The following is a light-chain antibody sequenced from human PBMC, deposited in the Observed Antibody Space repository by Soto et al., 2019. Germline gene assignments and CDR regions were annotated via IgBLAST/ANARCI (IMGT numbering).Light chain of an antibody. CDR1: QSVSSSY. CDR2: GAS. J-gene: IGKJ1*01. CDR3: QQYGGSPTWK. Sequence: EIVLTQSPGTLSLSPGERATLSCRASQSVSSSYLAWYQHKPGQAPRLLIHGASIRATGIPDRFSGSGSGTDFTLTISRLEPEDFSVYYCQQYGGSPTWKFGQGTQVEIK. V-gene: IGKV3-20*01.